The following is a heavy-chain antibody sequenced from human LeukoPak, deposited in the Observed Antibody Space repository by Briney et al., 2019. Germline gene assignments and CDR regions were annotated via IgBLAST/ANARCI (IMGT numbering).Heavy chain of an antibody. V-gene: IGHV3-23*01. CDR2: ISGSGGST. J-gene: IGHJ4*02. CDR3: AKGPDEYSSSGGDY. Sequence: GGSLRLSCAASGFTFSSYAMSWVRQAPGKGLEWVSAISGSGGSTYYADSVKGRFTISRDNSKNTLYLQMNSLRAEDTAVYYCAKGPDEYSSSGGDYWGQGTLVTVSS. D-gene: IGHD6-6*01. CDR1: GFTFSSYA.